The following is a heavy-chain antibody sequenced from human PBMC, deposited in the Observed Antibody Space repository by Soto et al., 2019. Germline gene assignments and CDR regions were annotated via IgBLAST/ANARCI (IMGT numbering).Heavy chain of an antibody. V-gene: IGHV3-11*01. CDR1: GFTFSDYY. CDR2: ITSSGNTI. Sequence: GGSLRLSCAASGFTFSDYYMSWIRQAPGKGLEWVSYITSSGNTIYYADSVKGRCSISRDNAKSSLYLQMNSLRAEDTAVYYCARGFNHPVYWGQGALVTVSS. CDR3: ARGFNHPVY. J-gene: IGHJ4*02.